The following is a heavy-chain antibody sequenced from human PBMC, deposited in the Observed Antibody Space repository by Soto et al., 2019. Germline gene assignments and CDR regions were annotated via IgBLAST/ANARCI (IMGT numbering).Heavy chain of an antibody. CDR2: IYYSGST. CDR3: ARVNYDFWSGYYGDPYYYYGMDV. J-gene: IGHJ6*02. Sequence: PSETLSLTCTVSGGSISRYYWSWIRQPPGKGLEWIGYIYYSGSTNYNPSLKSRVTISVDTSKNQFSLKLSSVTAADTAVYYCARVNYDFWSGYYGDPYYYYGMDVWGQGTTVTVSS. V-gene: IGHV4-59*01. D-gene: IGHD3-3*01. CDR1: GGSISRYY.